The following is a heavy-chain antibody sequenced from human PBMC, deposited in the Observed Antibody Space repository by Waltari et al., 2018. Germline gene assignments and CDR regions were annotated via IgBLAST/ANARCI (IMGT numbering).Heavy chain of an antibody. CDR2: INHSGGT. J-gene: IGHJ5*02. CDR1: GGSFSGYY. CDR3: ARHWNPFVGYCTNGVCLGWFDP. V-gene: IGHV4-34*01. D-gene: IGHD2-8*01. Sequence: QVQLQQWGAGLLKPSETLSLTCAVYGGSFSGYYWSWIRQPPGKGLEWIGEINHSGGTNYPPALKSRETNSVDTAKNHFSLKLSSVTAADTAVYYCARHWNPFVGYCTNGVCLGWFDPWGQGTLVTVSS.